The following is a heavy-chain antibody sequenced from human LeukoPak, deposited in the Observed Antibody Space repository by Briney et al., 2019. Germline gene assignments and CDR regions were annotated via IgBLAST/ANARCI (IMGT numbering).Heavy chain of an antibody. J-gene: IGHJ4*02. CDR3: ARDSQKGI. CDR2: ISGSGGST. CDR1: GFTFSSYA. D-gene: IGHD3-3*02. Sequence: PGGSLRLSCAASGFTFSSYAMSWVRQAPGKGLEWASAISGSGGSTYYADSVKGRFTISRDTSKNTLYLQMNSLRAEDTALYYCARDSQKGIWGQGTLVTVSS. V-gene: IGHV3-23*01.